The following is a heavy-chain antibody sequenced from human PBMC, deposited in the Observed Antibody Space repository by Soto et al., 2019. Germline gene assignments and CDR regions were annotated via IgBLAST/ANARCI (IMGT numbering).Heavy chain of an antibody. V-gene: IGHV3-30-3*01. J-gene: IGHJ4*02. CDR1: GFTFSSYA. CDR2: ISYDGSNK. D-gene: IGHD6-19*01. Sequence: QVQLVESGGGVVQPGRSLRLSCAASGFTFSSYAMHWVRQAPGKGLEWVAVISYDGSNKYYADSVKSRFTISRDNSKNTLYLQMNSLRAEDTAVYYCARDPPLAIAVAGTYFDYWGQGTLVTVSS. CDR3: ARDPPLAIAVAGTYFDY.